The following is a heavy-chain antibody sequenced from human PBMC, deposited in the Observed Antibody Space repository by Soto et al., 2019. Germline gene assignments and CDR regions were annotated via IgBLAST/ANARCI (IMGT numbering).Heavy chain of an antibody. CDR3: ARDSTRRGACDI. CDR1: NGSFSVYY. V-gene: IGHV4-34*01. CDR2: VNHAGST. Sequence: NPSETLSLTCAVYNGSFSVYYWTWIRQSPGKGPEWIGEVNHAGSTNYNPSLKSRVTISVDTSKNQFSLKLNSVTAADTAVYYCARDSTRRGACDIWGQGTMVTVSS. D-gene: IGHD2-2*01. J-gene: IGHJ3*02.